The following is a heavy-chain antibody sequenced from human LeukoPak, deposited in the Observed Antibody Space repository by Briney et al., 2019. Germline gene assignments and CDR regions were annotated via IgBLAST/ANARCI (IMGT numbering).Heavy chain of an antibody. Sequence: GGSLRLSCVASGFTFNNALMIWVRQVPGKGLEWVGLIKSKTAGGTADYAAPVKGRFTISRDDSKNTLFLQMTSLKTEDTAIYYCTTRTTVTTMGTDYWDQGTLVTVSS. CDR2: IKSKTAGGTA. CDR3: TTRTTVTTMGTDY. CDR1: GFTFNNAL. V-gene: IGHV3-15*01. J-gene: IGHJ4*02. D-gene: IGHD4-17*01.